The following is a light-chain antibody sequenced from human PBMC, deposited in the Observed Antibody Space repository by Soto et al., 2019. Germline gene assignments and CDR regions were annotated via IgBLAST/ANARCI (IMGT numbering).Light chain of an antibody. J-gene: IGKJ2*01. CDR1: DSVTSSH. CDR2: GAS. Sequence: IVLTQSPDTLSLSPGERVTLSCRASDSVTSSHVAWYRQKPGQPPTLLIYGASSRAAGVADRFSGDGSGKDFTLTISRLEPEDFAVYFCQQYGNSPLTFGRGTKVEMK. V-gene: IGKV3-20*01. CDR3: QQYGNSPLT.